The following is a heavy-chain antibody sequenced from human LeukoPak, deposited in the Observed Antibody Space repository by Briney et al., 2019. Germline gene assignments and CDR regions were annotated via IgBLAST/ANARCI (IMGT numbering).Heavy chain of an antibody. Sequence: SETLSLTCTVSGGSISSSSYYWGWIRQPPGKGLEWLGSIYYSGSTYYNPSLKSRVTISVDTSKNQFSLKLSSVTAADTAVYYCAVHYYDSSGEWAYWGQGTLVTVSS. J-gene: IGHJ4*02. V-gene: IGHV4-39*07. CDR1: GGSISSSSYY. CDR2: IYYSGST. D-gene: IGHD3-22*01. CDR3: AVHYYDSSGEWAY.